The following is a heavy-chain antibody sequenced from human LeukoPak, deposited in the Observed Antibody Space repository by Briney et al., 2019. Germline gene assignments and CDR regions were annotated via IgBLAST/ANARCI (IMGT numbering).Heavy chain of an antibody. Sequence: GGSLRLSCAASGFTFSSYSMNWVRQAPGKGLEWVSFISSSSSYIYYADSVKGRFTISRDNAKNSLYLQMNSLRAEDTAVYYCARGGEFDGYSYGLSIDYWGQGTLVTVSS. J-gene: IGHJ4*02. CDR2: ISSSSSYI. CDR1: GFTFSSYS. D-gene: IGHD5-18*01. CDR3: ARGGEFDGYSYGLSIDY. V-gene: IGHV3-21*01.